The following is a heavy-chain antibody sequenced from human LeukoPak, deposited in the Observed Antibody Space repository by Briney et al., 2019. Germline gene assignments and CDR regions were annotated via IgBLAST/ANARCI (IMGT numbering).Heavy chain of an antibody. CDR1: GFTFSSYW. D-gene: IGHD5-18*01. J-gene: IGHJ4*02. CDR2: INSDGSST. V-gene: IGHV3-74*01. Sequence: GGSLRLSCAASGFTFSSYWMHWVRQAPGKGLVWVSRINSDGSSTSYADSVKGRFTISRDNAKDTLYLQMNSLRAEDTAVYYCAKPPTGGYSYGLFDYWGQGTLVTVSS. CDR3: AKPPTGGYSYGLFDY.